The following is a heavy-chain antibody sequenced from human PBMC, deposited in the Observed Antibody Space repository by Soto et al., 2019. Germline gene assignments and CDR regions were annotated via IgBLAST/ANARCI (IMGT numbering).Heavy chain of an antibody. Sequence: SETLSLTCTVSGGSISSSSYYWGWIRQPPGKGLEWIGSNYYSGSTYYNPSLKSRVTISVDTSKNQFSLKLSSVTAADTAVYYCARTGGSFSSSYYYYYGMDVWGQGTTVTVSS. D-gene: IGHD2-2*01. V-gene: IGHV4-39*01. CDR3: ARTGGSFSSSYYYYYGMDV. CDR1: GGSISSSSYY. CDR2: NYYSGST. J-gene: IGHJ6*02.